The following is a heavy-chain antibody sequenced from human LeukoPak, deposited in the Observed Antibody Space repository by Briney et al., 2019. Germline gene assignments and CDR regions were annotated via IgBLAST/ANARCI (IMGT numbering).Heavy chain of an antibody. V-gene: IGHV3-30*02. J-gene: IGHJ4*02. Sequence: QPGGSLRLSCAASGFTFSSSGMHWARQAPGKGLEWVAFIRYDGTSKYYADSVKGRFTISRDNSKNTVYLQMNSLRAEDTSVYYCAKETRGSYSDYWGQGTLVTVSS. CDR3: AKETRGSYSDY. CDR1: GFTFSSSG. D-gene: IGHD1-26*01. CDR2: IRYDGTSK.